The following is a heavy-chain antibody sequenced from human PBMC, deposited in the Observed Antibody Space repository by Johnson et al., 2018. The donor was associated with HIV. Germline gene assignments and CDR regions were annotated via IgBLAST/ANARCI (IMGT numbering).Heavy chain of an antibody. CDR3: ARGLGSRSAFDI. V-gene: IGHV3-74*02. CDR2: IRNDGSVT. Sequence: VQLVESGGGLVQPGGSLRLSCVASGFTFSSYWMHWVRQAPGKGLVWVSRIRNDGSVTTYADSVKGRFFISSDNSKNALYLQMNSLRAEDTAVYYCARGLGSRSAFDIWGQGTMVTVSS. D-gene: IGHD2-2*01. J-gene: IGHJ3*02. CDR1: GFTFSSYW.